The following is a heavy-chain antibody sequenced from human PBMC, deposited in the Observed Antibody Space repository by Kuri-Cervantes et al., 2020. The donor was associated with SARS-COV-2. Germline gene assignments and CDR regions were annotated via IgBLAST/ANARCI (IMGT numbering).Heavy chain of an antibody. D-gene: IGHD6-6*01. J-gene: IGHJ6*02. V-gene: IGHV3-33*01. CDR3: ARGIAARRGYYYYGMDV. CDR1: GFTFSSYG. Sequence: GGSLRLSCAASGFTFSSYGMHRVRQAPGKGLEWVAVIWYDGSNKYYADSVKGRFTISRDNSKNTLYLQMNSLRAEDTAVYYCARGIAARRGYYYYGMDVWGQGTTVTVSS. CDR2: IWYDGSNK.